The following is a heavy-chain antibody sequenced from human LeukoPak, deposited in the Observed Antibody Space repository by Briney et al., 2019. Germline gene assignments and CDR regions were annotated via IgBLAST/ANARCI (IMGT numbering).Heavy chain of an antibody. D-gene: IGHD2-8*01. V-gene: IGHV3-21*01. Sequence: GGSLRLSCAASGFIFSSYAMHWVRQAPGKGLEWVSSISSSSSYIYYADSVKGRFTISRDNAKNSLYLQMNSLRAEDTAVYYCARDLGVPTNYWGQGTLVTVSS. CDR1: GFIFSSYA. CDR3: ARDLGVPTNY. CDR2: ISSSSSYI. J-gene: IGHJ4*02.